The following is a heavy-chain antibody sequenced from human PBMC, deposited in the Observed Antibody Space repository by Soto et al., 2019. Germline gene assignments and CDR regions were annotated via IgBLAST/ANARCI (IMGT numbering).Heavy chain of an antibody. CDR1: GFTFSSYS. CDR2: ISSSSSYI. J-gene: IGHJ6*02. Sequence: GGSLRLSCAASGFTFSSYSMNWVRQAPGKGLEWVSSISSSSSYIYYADSVKDRFTISRDNAKNSLYLQMNSLRAEDTAVYYCARDKIDCSGGSCYYYYGMDVWGQGTTVTVS. D-gene: IGHD2-15*01. CDR3: ARDKIDCSGGSCYYYYGMDV. V-gene: IGHV3-21*01.